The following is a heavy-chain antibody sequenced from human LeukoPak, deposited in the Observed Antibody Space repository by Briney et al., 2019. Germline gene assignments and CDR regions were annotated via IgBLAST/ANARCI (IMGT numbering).Heavy chain of an antibody. Sequence: GGSLRLSCAASGFTFSYYWMSWVRQAPGKGLEWVANIKQDGSDKYYVDSVKGRFTISRDNAKNSLYLQMNSLRAEDTAVYYCARRRCSSTSCFFGYWGQGTLVTVSS. D-gene: IGHD2-2*01. J-gene: IGHJ4*02. V-gene: IGHV3-7*01. CDR3: ARRRCSSTSCFFGY. CDR2: IKQDGSDK. CDR1: GFTFSYYW.